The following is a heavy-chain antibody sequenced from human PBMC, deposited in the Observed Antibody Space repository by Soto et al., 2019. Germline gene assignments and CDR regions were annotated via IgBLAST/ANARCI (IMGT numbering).Heavy chain of an antibody. J-gene: IGHJ4*02. D-gene: IGHD3-10*01. Sequence: ASVKVSCKASGYTFTSYDINWVRQATGQGLEWMGWMNPNSGNTGYAQKFQGRVTMTRNTSISTAYMELSSLRSEDTAVYYCARDADYGSGSYYNSFDYWGQETLVTVAS. CDR3: ARDADYGSGSYYNSFDY. CDR1: GYTFTSYD. V-gene: IGHV1-8*01. CDR2: MNPNSGNT.